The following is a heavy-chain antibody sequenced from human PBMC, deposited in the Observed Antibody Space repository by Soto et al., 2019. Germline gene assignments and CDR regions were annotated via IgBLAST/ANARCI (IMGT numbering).Heavy chain of an antibody. Sequence: QVQLVQSGTEVKNPGASVKVSCKASGYTFSSYSITWVRQAPGQGLEWMGWISSYNGNTHYAQKVQGRVTMTTDTSTSTAYMELRSLRSDDTAVYYCARGDDSVGRDYWGQGTLVTVSS. D-gene: IGHD1-1*01. CDR1: GYTFSSYS. CDR3: ARGDDSVGRDY. V-gene: IGHV1-18*04. CDR2: ISSYNGNT. J-gene: IGHJ4*02.